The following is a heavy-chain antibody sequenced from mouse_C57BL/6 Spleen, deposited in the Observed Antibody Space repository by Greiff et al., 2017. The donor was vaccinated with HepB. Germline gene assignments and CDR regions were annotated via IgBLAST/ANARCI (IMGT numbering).Heavy chain of an antibody. J-gene: IGHJ3*01. V-gene: IGHV1-62-2*01. Sequence: QVQLQQSGAELVKPGASVKLSCKASGYTFTEYTIHWVKQRSGQGLEWIGWFYPGSGSIKYNEKFKDKATLTADKSSSTVYMELSRLTSEDSAVYFCTRHEGLPNSNDPAWFAYWGQGTLVTVSA. D-gene: IGHD2-12*01. CDR1: GYTFTEYT. CDR3: TRHEGLPNSNDPAWFAY. CDR2: FYPGSGSI.